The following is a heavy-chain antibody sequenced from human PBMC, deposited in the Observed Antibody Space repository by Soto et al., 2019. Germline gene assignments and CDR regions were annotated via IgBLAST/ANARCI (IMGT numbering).Heavy chain of an antibody. V-gene: IGHV3-21*01. CDR2: ISSSSSYI. CDR1: GFTFSSYS. J-gene: IGHJ4*02. CDR3: ARETAQWELLYFDY. Sequence: GGSLRLSCAASGFTFSSYSMNWVRQAPGKGLEWVSSISSSSSYIYYADSVKGRFTISRDNAKNSLYLQMNSLRAEDTAVYYCARETAQWELLYFDYWGQGTLVTVSS. D-gene: IGHD1-26*01.